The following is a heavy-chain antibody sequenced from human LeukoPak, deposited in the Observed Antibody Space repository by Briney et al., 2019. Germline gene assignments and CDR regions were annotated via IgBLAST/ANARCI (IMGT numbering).Heavy chain of an antibody. Sequence: GESLKISCXGSGYSFTSYWIGWVRQMPGKGLEWMGIIYPGDSDTRYSPSFQGQVTISADKSISTAYLQWSSLKASDTAMYYCATRDGYNLGIDYFDYWGQGTLVTVSS. CDR1: GYSFTSYW. CDR2: IYPGDSDT. V-gene: IGHV5-51*01. CDR3: ATRDGYNLGIDYFDY. J-gene: IGHJ4*02. D-gene: IGHD5-24*01.